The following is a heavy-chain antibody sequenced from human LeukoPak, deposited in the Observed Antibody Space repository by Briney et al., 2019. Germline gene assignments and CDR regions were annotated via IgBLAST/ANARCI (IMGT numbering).Heavy chain of an antibody. CDR3: ARDQVVFGVVIPLKNWFDP. Sequence: ASVKVSCKASGYTFTSYGISWVRQAPGQGLEWMGRIIPILGIANYAQKFQGRVTITADKSTSTAYMELSSLRSEDTAVYYCARDQVVFGVVIPLKNWFDPWGQGTLVTVSS. J-gene: IGHJ5*02. CDR2: IIPILGIA. CDR1: GYTFTSYG. V-gene: IGHV1-69*04. D-gene: IGHD3-3*01.